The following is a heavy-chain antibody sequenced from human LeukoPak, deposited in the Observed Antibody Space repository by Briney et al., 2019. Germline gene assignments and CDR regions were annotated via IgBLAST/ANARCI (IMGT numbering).Heavy chain of an antibody. J-gene: IGHJ4*02. CDR3: ARGLGYHHYFDY. CDR1: GFPFSSYA. V-gene: IGHV3-48*03. Sequence: GGSLRLSCAVSGFPFSSYAMSWVRQAPGKGLEWVSYISSSGSTIYYADSVKGRFTISRDNAKNSLYLQMNSLRAEDTAVYYCARGLGYHHYFDYWGQGTLVTVSS. CDR2: ISSSGSTI. D-gene: IGHD3-16*01.